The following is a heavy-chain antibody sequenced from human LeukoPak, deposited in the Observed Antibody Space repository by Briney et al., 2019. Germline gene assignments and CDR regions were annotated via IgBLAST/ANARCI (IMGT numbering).Heavy chain of an antibody. CDR1: GFTFSSYS. CDR3: ARAHSGWYDY. CDR2: ISSSSSYI. J-gene: IGHJ4*02. D-gene: IGHD6-19*01. V-gene: IGHV3-21*01. Sequence: PGGSLRLSCAASGFTFSSYSTSWVRQAPGKGLEWVSSISSSSSYIYYADSVKGRFTISRDNAKNSLYLQMNSLRAEDTAVYYCARAHSGWYDYWGQGTLVTVSS.